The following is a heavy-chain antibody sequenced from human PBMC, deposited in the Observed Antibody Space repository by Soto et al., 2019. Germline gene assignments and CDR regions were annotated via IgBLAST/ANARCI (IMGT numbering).Heavy chain of an antibody. D-gene: IGHD6-13*01. J-gene: IGHJ4*02. CDR2: IKSKTDGGTP. CDR3: AHSGYSSSWYYFDY. CDR1: GFTFSNAW. Sequence: GGSLRLSCAASGFTFSNAWINWVRQAPGKGLEWVGRIKSKTDGGTPDYAAPVKGRFAISRDDSKNMVYLQMNSLKTEDTATYCCAHSGYSSSWYYFDYWGQGTLVTVSS. V-gene: IGHV3-15*07.